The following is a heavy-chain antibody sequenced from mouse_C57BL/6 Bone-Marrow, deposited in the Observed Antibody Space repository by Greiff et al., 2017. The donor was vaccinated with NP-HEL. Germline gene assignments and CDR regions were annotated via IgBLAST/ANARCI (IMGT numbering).Heavy chain of an antibody. CDR3: ASHYGSSYVGY. CDR2: IDPSDSYT. D-gene: IGHD1-1*01. CDR1: GYTFTSYW. Sequence: QVQLQQPGAELVRPGTSVKLSCKASGYTFTSYWMHWVKQRPGQGLEWIGVIDPSDSYTNYNQKFKGKATLTVDTSSSTAYMQLSSLTPEDSAVYYCASHYGSSYVGYWGQGTTLTVSS. J-gene: IGHJ2*01. V-gene: IGHV1-59*01.